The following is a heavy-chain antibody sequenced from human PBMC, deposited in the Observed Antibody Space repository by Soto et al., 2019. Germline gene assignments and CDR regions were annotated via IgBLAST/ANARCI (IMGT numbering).Heavy chain of an antibody. Sequence: GGSLRLSCAASGFTFSSYSMNWVRQAPGKGLEWVSYISSSSSTIYYADSVKGRCTISRENAKNSLYLQMNSLRDEDTAVYYCARERGYYDSSGPYYFDYWGQGTLVTVSS. CDR1: GFTFSSYS. CDR3: ARERGYYDSSGPYYFDY. D-gene: IGHD3-22*01. J-gene: IGHJ4*02. CDR2: ISSSSSTI. V-gene: IGHV3-48*02.